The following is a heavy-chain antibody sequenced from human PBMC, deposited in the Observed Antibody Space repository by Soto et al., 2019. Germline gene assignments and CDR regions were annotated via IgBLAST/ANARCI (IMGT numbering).Heavy chain of an antibody. V-gene: IGHV4-30-4*08. Sequence: SETLSRTCIVSSGSMSSSLNHCGWIRQPPGKGLEWIGYIYYSGSTYYNPSLKSRVTISVDTSKNQFSLKLSSVTAADTAVYYCARVSSRMINAFDIWGQGTMVT. CDR1: SGSMSSSLNH. D-gene: IGHD3-16*01. CDR3: ARVSSRMINAFDI. J-gene: IGHJ3*02. CDR2: IYYSGST.